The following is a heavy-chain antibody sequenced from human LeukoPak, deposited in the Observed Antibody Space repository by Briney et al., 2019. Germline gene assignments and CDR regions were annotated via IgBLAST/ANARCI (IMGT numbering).Heavy chain of an antibody. CDR2: IYYSGST. V-gene: IGHV4-59*08. Sequence: SETLSLTCTVSGGSISSYYWSWIRQPPGKGLEWIGYIYYSGSTNYNPSLKSRVTISVDTSKNQFSLKLSSVTAADTAVYYCARHPRSRGGYGFDYWGQGTLVTVSS. J-gene: IGHJ4*02. CDR3: ARHPRSRGGYGFDY. D-gene: IGHD5-12*01. CDR1: GGSISSYY.